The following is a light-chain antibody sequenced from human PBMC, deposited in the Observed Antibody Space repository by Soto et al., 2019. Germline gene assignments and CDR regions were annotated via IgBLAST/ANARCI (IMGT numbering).Light chain of an antibody. V-gene: IGKV3-15*01. J-gene: IGKJ1*01. CDR1: QSVSSN. CDR2: GAS. Sequence: EIVMTQSPATLSVSPGERATLSCRASQSVSSNLAWYQQKPGQAPRLLIYGASTRATGIPARFSGSGSGTEFTIKISRMQSEYFEVYYCQQYNNWRGKLGQGPKVDIK. CDR3: QQYNNWRGK.